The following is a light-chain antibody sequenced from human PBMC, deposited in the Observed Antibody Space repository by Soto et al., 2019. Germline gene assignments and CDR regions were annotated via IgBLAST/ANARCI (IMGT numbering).Light chain of an antibody. J-gene: IGLJ1*01. V-gene: IGLV1-40*01. CDR3: QSYDNSPSTYV. CDR2: ANS. CDR1: SSNIGVPYD. Sequence: QSVLTQPPSVSGTPGQRVTISCSGSSSNIGVPYDVHWYQQLPGRAPNLLIYANSIRPAGIPDRFSGSKSGTSASLAITGLQAEDEADYYCQSYDNSPSTYVFGTGTKVTVL.